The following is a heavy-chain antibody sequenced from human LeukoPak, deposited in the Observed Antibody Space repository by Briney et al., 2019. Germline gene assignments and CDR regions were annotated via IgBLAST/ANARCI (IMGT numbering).Heavy chain of an antibody. D-gene: IGHD2-2*01. CDR3: AKDEEGDCSRARCYRWFDP. CDR1: GFTFRYYA. CDR2: ISDIGGST. J-gene: IGHJ5*02. V-gene: IGHV3-23*01. Sequence: GGSLRLSCAASGFTFRYYAMSWIRQAPGKGLEWVSSISDIGGSTNYADSVKGRLTISRDNSKNTLYLQMNSLRAEDTAVYYCAKDEEGDCSRARCYRWFDPWGQGTLVTVSS.